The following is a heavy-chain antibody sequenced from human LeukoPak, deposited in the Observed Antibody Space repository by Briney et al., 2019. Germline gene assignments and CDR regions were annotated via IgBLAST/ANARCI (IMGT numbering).Heavy chain of an antibody. J-gene: IGHJ4*02. CDR2: INSVGRST. D-gene: IGHD4-17*01. CDR1: GFTFRSYW. CDR3: ARGNGDYVSIFDY. Sequence: TGGPVRLSCAASGFTFRSYWMHWARQAPGKGRLWVSRINSVGRSTNYADSVKGRFTLSRDNAKNTLNLQMNGLRAEDTALYYGARGNGDYVSIFDYWGQGTLVTVSS. V-gene: IGHV3-74*01.